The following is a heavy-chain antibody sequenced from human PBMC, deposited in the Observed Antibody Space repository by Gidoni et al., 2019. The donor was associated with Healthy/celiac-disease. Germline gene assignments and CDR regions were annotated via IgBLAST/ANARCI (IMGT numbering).Heavy chain of an antibody. CDR1: GYTFTGYY. CDR2: INPNSGGT. D-gene: IGHD3-10*01. Sequence: QVQLVQSGAEVKKPGASVKVSCKASGYTFTGYYMHWVRQAPGQGLEWMGWINPNSGGTNYAQKVQGWVTMTRDTSISTAYMELSRLRSDDTAVYYCARDLSGSGSYPDYYFDYWGQGTLVTVSS. J-gene: IGHJ4*02. V-gene: IGHV1-2*04. CDR3: ARDLSGSGSYPDYYFDY.